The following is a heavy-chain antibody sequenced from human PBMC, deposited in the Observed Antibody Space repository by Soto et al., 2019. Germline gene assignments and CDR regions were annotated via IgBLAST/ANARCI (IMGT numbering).Heavy chain of an antibody. V-gene: IGHV4-30-2*01. Sequence: PSETLSLTCAVSGDSISSGGFSWSWIRQPPGKGLEWIGYIYHSGTSFYNPSLKSRVTISVDGSKNQFSLKVNSVTAADTAVYYCASLTDYYGSGSGPVYYYYYGMDVWGQGTTVTSP. CDR3: ASLTDYYGSGSGPVYYYYYGMDV. CDR1: GDSISSGGFS. J-gene: IGHJ6*02. CDR2: IYHSGTS. D-gene: IGHD3-10*01.